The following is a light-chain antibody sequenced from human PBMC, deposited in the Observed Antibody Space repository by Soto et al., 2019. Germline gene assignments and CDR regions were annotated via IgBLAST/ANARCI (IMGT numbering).Light chain of an antibody. CDR1: SSDVGGSSY. CDR2: DVS. V-gene: IGLV2-14*03. J-gene: IGLJ2*01. CDR3: SSYTSSAPGVL. Sequence: QSVLTQPASLSGSPGQSITISCSGTSSDVGGSSYVSWYQQHPGEAPKLMIYDVSYRPSGVSNRFSASKSGNTASLTISGLQAEDEADYFCSSYTSSAPGVLFGGGTKVTVL.